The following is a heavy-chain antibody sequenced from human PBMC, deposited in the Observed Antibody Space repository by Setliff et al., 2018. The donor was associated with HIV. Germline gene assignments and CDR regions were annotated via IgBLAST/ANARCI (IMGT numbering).Heavy chain of an antibody. D-gene: IGHD7-27*01. CDR2: ISSGSSYI. J-gene: IGHJ3*01. V-gene: IGHV3-21*01. Sequence: PGGSLRLSCAASGFTFSSYSMNWVRQAPGKGLEWVSSISSGSSYIYYAESVKGRFTISRDNAKNSLYLQMNSLRAEDTAVYYCARGWGHDGFDFWGQGTMVTVSS. CDR1: GFTFSSYS. CDR3: ARGWGHDGFDF.